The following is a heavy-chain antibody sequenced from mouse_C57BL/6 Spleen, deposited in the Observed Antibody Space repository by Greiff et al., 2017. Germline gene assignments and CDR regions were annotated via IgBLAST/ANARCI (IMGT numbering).Heavy chain of an antibody. Sequence: VQLQQSGAELVKPGASVKLSCTASGFNIKDYYMHWVKQRTEQGLEWIGRIDPEDGETKYAPTFQGKATITADTSSNTAYLQRSSLTSENTAVYYGAPEGAYWGQGTMVTVSA. CDR2: IDPEDGET. J-gene: IGHJ3*01. CDR3: APEGAY. CDR1: GFNIKDYY. V-gene: IGHV14-2*01.